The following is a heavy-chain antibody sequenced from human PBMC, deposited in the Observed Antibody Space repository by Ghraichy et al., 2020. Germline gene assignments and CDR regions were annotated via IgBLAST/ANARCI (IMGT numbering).Heavy chain of an antibody. CDR2: IKSKTDGGTT. V-gene: IGHV3-15*01. CDR1: GFTFSNAW. CDR3: TTLTYYYDSSGYYYVLSRYYFDY. D-gene: IGHD3-22*01. Sequence: GGSLRLSCAASGFTFSNAWMSWVRQAPGKGLEWVGRIKSKTDGGTTDYAAPVKGRFTISRDDSKNTLYLQMNSLKTEDTAVYYCTTLTYYYDSSGYYYVLSRYYFDYWGQGTLVTVSS. J-gene: IGHJ4*02.